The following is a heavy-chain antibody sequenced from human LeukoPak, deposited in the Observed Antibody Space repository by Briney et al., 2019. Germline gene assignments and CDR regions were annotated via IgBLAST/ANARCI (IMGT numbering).Heavy chain of an antibody. D-gene: IGHD3-22*01. Sequence: GGSLRLSCAASGFTFSTYAMSWVRQAPGKGLEWVAVISYDGSNKYYPDSVKGRFTISRDNSKNTLYLQMNSLGAEDTAVYYCAKVQGNYFDSSGLDYWGQGTLVTVSS. CDR3: AKVQGNYFDSSGLDY. J-gene: IGHJ4*02. V-gene: IGHV3-30*04. CDR1: GFTFSTYA. CDR2: ISYDGSNK.